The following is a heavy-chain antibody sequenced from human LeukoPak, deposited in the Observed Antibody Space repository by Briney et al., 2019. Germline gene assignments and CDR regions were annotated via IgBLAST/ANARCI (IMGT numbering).Heavy chain of an antibody. J-gene: IGHJ4*02. CDR1: GASIRGYY. CDR2: IKQDGSEK. V-gene: IGHV3-7*01. CDR3: ARISSWYWYYFDY. Sequence: ETLSLTCTVSGASIRGYYWGWVRQAPGKGLEWVANIKQDGSEKYYVDSVKGRFTISRDNAKNSLYLQMNSLRAEDTAVYYCARISSWYWYYFDYWGQGTLVTVSS. D-gene: IGHD6-13*01.